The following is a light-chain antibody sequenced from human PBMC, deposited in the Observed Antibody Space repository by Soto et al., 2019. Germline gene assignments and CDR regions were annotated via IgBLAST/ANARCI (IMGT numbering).Light chain of an antibody. CDR2: GAS. CDR1: QSVTSSF. J-gene: IGKJ4*01. CDR3: QQYGTSQT. Sequence: DIVLTQSPGTLSLSPGERATLSCRASQSVTSSFLAWYQQKPGQAPRLLIYGASSRATGIPDRFSGSGSGTDFTLTISRLEPEDFAVYYCQQYGTSQTFGGGTKVEIK. V-gene: IGKV3-20*01.